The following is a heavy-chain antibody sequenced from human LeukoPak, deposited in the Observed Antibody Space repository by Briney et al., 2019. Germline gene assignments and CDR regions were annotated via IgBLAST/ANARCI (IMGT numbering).Heavy chain of an antibody. Sequence: SETLSLTCAVYGGSFGSYYWSWIRQPPGKGLEWIGEIDHSGGTNYNPSLKSRVTISVDTSRSLFSLKLNSVTAADTAVFYCAREARSSGWHRGYFDYWGQGTLVTVSS. V-gene: IGHV4-34*01. CDR2: IDHSGGT. CDR3: AREARSSGWHRGYFDY. J-gene: IGHJ4*02. CDR1: GGSFGSYY. D-gene: IGHD6-19*01.